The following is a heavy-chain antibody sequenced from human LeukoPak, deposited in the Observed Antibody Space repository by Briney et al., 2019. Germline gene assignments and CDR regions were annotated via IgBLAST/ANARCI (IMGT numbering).Heavy chain of an antibody. J-gene: IGHJ4*02. CDR1: GFTFSSYS. CDR3: ARVGDYYDSSGASDY. V-gene: IGHV3-21*01. Sequence: GGSLRLSCAASGFTFSSYSMNWVRQAPGKGLEWVSSISSSSSYIYYADSVKGRFTITRDNAKNSLYLQMNSLRAEDTAVYYCARVGDYYDSSGASDYWGQGTLVTVSS. CDR2: ISSSSSYI. D-gene: IGHD3-22*01.